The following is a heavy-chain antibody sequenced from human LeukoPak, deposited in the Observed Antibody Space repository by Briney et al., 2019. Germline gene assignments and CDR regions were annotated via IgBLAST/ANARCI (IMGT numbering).Heavy chain of an antibody. CDR3: TRLGGSYYNN. D-gene: IGHD1-26*01. J-gene: IGHJ4*02. CDR2: IKQDGGEK. V-gene: IGHV3-7*01. CDR1: GFTFSSYW. Sequence: GGSLRLSCAASGFTFSSYWMSWVRQAPGKGLEWVANIKQDGGEKYYVDSVKGRFTISKDNAKNSLFLQMNSLGAEDTAVYYCTRLGGSYYNNWGQGTLATVSS.